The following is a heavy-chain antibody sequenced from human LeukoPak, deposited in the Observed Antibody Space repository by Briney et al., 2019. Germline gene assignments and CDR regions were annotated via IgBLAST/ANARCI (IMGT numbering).Heavy chain of an antibody. CDR2: IYTSGST. D-gene: IGHD4-17*01. V-gene: IGHV4-4*07. J-gene: IGHJ3*02. CDR3: AIYGDYEDAFDI. CDR1: GGSISSYY. Sequence: SETLSLTCTVSGGSISSYYWSWIRQPAGKGLEWIGRIYTSGSTNYNPSLKSRVTMSVDTSKNQFSLKLSSVTAADTAVYYCAIYGDYEDAFDIWGQGTMVTVSS.